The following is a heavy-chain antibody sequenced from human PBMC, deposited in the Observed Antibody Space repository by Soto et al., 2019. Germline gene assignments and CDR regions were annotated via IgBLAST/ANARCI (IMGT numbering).Heavy chain of an antibody. CDR2: INAGNGNT. CDR3: ARDDRWVMDV. V-gene: IGHV1-3*01. J-gene: IGHJ6*02. Sequence: VASVKVSCKASGYTFSSYGLHWVRQAPGQRLEWMGWINAGNGNTKYSQKFQDRVTITRDTSASTAYMELSSLRSEDAAVYYCARDDRWVMDVWGQGTTVTVSS. CDR1: GYTFSSYG. D-gene: IGHD3-16*01.